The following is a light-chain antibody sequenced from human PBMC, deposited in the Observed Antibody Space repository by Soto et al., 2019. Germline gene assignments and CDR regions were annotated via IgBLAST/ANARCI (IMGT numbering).Light chain of an antibody. CDR1: NSDVGAYDY. Sequence: QSALTQPRSVSGSPGQSVIISCTGTNSDVGAYDYVSWYQQHPGKAPKLIIYDVTKRPSGVPDRFSASKSGNTASLTISGLQAEDEADYYCCPYAGSNTWVFGGGTKVTVL. CDR2: DVT. CDR3: CPYAGSNTWV. V-gene: IGLV2-11*01. J-gene: IGLJ3*02.